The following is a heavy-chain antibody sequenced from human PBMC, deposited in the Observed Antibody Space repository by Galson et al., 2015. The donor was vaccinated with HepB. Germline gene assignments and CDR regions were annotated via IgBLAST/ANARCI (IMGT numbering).Heavy chain of an antibody. D-gene: IGHD6-13*01. CDR3: ASSIGTPGADAFDV. Sequence: SLRLSCAASGFSFSSYGIHWVRQGPGKGLEWVALIWFDGSAEFYRDSVKGRFTISRDNSKNTLYLQMNSLRVEDTAVYYCASSIGTPGADAFDVWGQGTVVTVSS. CDR1: GFSFSSYG. CDR2: IWFDGSAE. V-gene: IGHV3-33*01. J-gene: IGHJ3*01.